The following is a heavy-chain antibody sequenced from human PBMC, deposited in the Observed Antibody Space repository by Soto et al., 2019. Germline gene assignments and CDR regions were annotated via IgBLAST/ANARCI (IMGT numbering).Heavy chain of an antibody. D-gene: IGHD1-1*01. CDR1: CASISSGKYY. V-gene: IGHV4-30-4*01. J-gene: IGHJ6*02. Sequence: TLSLTVTVPCASISSGKYYCRWLRQPPGKGLEWIGYIYYSGSTYYNPSLKSRVTISVDTSKNQFSLKLSSVTAADTAVHYCARAPRYLFDYYYYYGMDVWGQAITVTVSS. CDR2: IYYSGST. CDR3: ARAPRYLFDYYYYYGMDV.